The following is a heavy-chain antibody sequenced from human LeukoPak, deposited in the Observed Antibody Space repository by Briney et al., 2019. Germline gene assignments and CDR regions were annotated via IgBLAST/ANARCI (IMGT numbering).Heavy chain of an antibody. CDR3: ASWPVTTVVTF. D-gene: IGHD4-23*01. Sequence: GGSLRLSCAASGFTFSSYAMHWVRQAPGKGLEWVAVISYDGSNKYYADSVKGRFTISRDNSKNTLYLQMNSLRAEDTAVYYCASWPVTTVVTFWGQGTLVTVSS. J-gene: IGHJ4*02. CDR1: GFTFSSYA. CDR2: ISYDGSNK. V-gene: IGHV3-30-3*01.